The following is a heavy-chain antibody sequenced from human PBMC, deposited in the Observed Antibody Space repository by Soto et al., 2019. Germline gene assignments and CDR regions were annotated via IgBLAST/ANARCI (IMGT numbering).Heavy chain of an antibody. J-gene: IGHJ4*02. D-gene: IGHD4-17*01. CDR3: GAQDYVAKGYHFET. CDR1: GGSFSGYY. CDR2: INHSGST. V-gene: IGHV4-34*01. Sequence: SETLSLTCAVYGGSFSGYYWSWIRQPPGKGLEWIGEINHSGSTNYNPSLKSRVTISVDTSRNQFSLKLSSVTAADTAVYYCGAQDYVAKGYHFETWGQGTMVTVSS.